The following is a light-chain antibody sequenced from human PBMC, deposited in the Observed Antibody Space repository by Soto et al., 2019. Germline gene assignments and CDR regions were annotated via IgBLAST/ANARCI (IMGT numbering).Light chain of an antibody. J-gene: IGLJ2*01. CDR1: SGHSSYI. V-gene: IGLV4-60*02. Sequence: QPVLTQSSSASASLGSSVKLTCNLRSGHSSYIIAWHHQQPGKAPRYLMKLEGSGSYNKGSGVPDRFSGSSSGADRYLTISNLQFEDVANYYCETWDSNTRVFGGGTKLTVL. CDR3: ETWDSNTRV. CDR2: LEGSGSY.